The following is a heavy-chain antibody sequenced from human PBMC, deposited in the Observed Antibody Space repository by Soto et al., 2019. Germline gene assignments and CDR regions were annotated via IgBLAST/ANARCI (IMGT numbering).Heavy chain of an antibody. CDR1: GFTFSSYA. J-gene: IGHJ6*02. CDR3: ARSRSYYYGSGSYYYYYCMDV. D-gene: IGHD3-10*01. CDR2: ISYDGSNK. V-gene: IGHV3-30-3*01. Sequence: GGSLRLSCAASGFTFSSYAMHWVRQAPGKGLEWVAVISYDGSNKYYADSVKGRFTISRDNSKNTLYLQMNSLRAEDTAVYYCARSRSYYYGSGSYYYYYCMDVWGQGTTVTVSS.